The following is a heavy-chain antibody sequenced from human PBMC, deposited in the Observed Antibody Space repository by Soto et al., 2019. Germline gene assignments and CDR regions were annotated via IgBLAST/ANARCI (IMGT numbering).Heavy chain of an antibody. J-gene: IGHJ4*02. CDR2: ISYDGSNK. V-gene: IGHV3-30*03. CDR3: ARDEYSSSWYY. D-gene: IGHD6-13*01. Sequence: GGPLRLSCAASEVTFSSYGMHGVRKAPGKGLEWVAVISYDGSNKYYADSVKGRFTISRDNSKNTLYLQMNSLRAEDTAVYYCARDEYSSSWYYWGQGTLVTVSS. CDR1: EVTFSSYG.